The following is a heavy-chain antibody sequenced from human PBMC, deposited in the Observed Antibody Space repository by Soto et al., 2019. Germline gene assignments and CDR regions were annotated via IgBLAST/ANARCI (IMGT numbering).Heavy chain of an antibody. V-gene: IGHV1-69*02. J-gene: IGHJ3*02. CDR3: ARVMAEVVAATPDAFDI. Sequence: QVQLVQSGAEVKKPGSSVKVSCKASGGTFSTYTISWVRQAPGQGLEWMGRIIPILGIANYAQKFQGRVTLTADKSTSTAYMELSSLRSDDTAVYYCARVMAEVVAATPDAFDIWGQGTMVTVSS. CDR1: GGTFSTYT. CDR2: IIPILGIA. D-gene: IGHD2-15*01.